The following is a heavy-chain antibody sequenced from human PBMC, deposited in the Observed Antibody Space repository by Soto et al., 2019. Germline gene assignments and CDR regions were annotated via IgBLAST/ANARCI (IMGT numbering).Heavy chain of an antibody. CDR1: GASISTEGYT. CDR3: ARAAFGAVLRLGV. CDR2: IYPSGAS. Sequence: SETLSLTCAVSGASISTEGYTWSWIRQPPGKGLEWIGYIYPSGASNYNPSLRSRVTISLDASRNRFSLSVGSVTAAATAVSFCARAAFGAVLRLGVWGQGTTVTVS. V-gene: IGHV4-30-2*01. J-gene: IGHJ6*02. D-gene: IGHD3-3*01.